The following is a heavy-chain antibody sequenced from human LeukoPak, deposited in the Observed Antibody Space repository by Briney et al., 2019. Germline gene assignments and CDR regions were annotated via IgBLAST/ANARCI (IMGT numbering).Heavy chain of an antibody. CDR3: AKQYIVTTWYWFGS. CDR2: ISPGGEET. CDR1: GFTFSSFA. J-gene: IGHJ5*01. D-gene: IGHD4-17*01. V-gene: IGHV3-23*01. Sequence: GGSLRPSCSASGFTFSSFAMNWVRQAPGKGLEWVSSISPGGEETYYADSVEGRFTISRDNSKNTLSLQMNSLRAEDTAVYYCAKQYIVTTWYWFGSWGQGTLVTVSS.